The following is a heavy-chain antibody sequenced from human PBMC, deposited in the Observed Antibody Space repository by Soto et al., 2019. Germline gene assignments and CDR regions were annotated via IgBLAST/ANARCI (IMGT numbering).Heavy chain of an antibody. CDR2: IYYSGST. Sequence: QVQLQESGPGLVKPSQTLSLTCTVSGGSISSGDYYWSWIRQPPGKGLEWIGYIYYSGSTYYNPSLKRRVSISVDTSKNQFSLKLSSVTAADTAVYYCARGAYRRSGDSSGYYPFDYWGQGTLVTVSS. CDR3: ARGAYRRSGDSSGYYPFDY. D-gene: IGHD3-22*01. V-gene: IGHV4-30-4*01. CDR1: GGSISSGDYY. J-gene: IGHJ4*02.